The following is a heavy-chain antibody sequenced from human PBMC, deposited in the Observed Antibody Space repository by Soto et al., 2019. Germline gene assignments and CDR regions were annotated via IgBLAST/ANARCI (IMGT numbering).Heavy chain of an antibody. V-gene: IGHV3-33*01. CDR3: ARDERESGGDYQYYYYYYMDV. CDR2: TWYDGSNK. J-gene: IGHJ6*03. CDR1: GFTFSNYG. D-gene: IGHD2-21*02. Sequence: GGSLRLSCAASGFTFSNYGMHWVRQAPGKGLEWVAVTWYDGSNKYYADSVKGRFTISRDNSKNTLYLQMDSLRAEDTAVYYCARDERESGGDYQYYYYYYMDVWGKGTTVTVSS.